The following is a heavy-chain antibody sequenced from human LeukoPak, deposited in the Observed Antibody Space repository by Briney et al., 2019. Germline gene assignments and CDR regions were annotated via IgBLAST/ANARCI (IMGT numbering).Heavy chain of an antibody. Sequence: KAGGSLRLSCAASGFTFNSYSMNWVRQAPGKGLEWVSSISSSSSYIDYADSVKGRFTIFRDNAKNSLSLQMNSLRAEDTAVYYCARGDYYDSNATPDYWGQGTLVTVSS. D-gene: IGHD3-22*01. CDR2: ISSSSSYI. CDR3: ARGDYYDSNATPDY. V-gene: IGHV3-21*01. CDR1: GFTFNSYS. J-gene: IGHJ4*02.